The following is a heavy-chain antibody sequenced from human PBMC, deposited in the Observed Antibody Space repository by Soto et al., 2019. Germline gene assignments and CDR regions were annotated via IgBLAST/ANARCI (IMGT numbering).Heavy chain of an antibody. D-gene: IGHD1-20*01. CDR1: GFLLSTSGVG. J-gene: IGHJ4*02. CDR3: AHRRVTGIFPN. V-gene: IGHV2-5*02. CDR2: IYWDDDK. Sequence: GSGPTLVNPTQTLTLTCTFPGFLLSTSGVGGGWVRQPPGKALEWFALIYWDDDKRYSPSLKSRLTITKDTSKNQVVLTMTNMDPVYTASYYCAHRRVTGIFPNWGQGTLVTVSS.